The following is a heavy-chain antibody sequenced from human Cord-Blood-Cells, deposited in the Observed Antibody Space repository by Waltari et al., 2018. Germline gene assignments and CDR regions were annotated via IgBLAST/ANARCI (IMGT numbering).Heavy chain of an antibody. Sequence: QVQLQESGPGLVKPSGTLSLTCAVSGGSISSSNWWRRVRQPPGKGLEWIGEIYHSGSTNYNPSLKSRVTISVDKSKNQFSLKLSSVTAADTVVYYCARHEYSSSRWGAFDIWGQGTMVTVSS. CDR2: IYHSGST. V-gene: IGHV4-4*02. CDR3: ARHEYSSSRWGAFDI. J-gene: IGHJ3*02. CDR1: GGSISSSNW. D-gene: IGHD6-6*01.